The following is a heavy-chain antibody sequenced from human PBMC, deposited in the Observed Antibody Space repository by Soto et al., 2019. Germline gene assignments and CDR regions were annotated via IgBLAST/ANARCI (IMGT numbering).Heavy chain of an antibody. Sequence: GASVKVSCKASGYTFTSYGISWVRQAPGQGLEWMGWISAYNGNTNYAQKLQGRVTMTTDTSTSTAYMELRSLRSDDTAVYYCARVVTGAPPRHNWFDPWGQGTLVTVPQ. J-gene: IGHJ5*02. V-gene: IGHV1-18*04. CDR3: ARVVTGAPPRHNWFDP. D-gene: IGHD3-10*01. CDR1: GYTFTSYG. CDR2: ISAYNGNT.